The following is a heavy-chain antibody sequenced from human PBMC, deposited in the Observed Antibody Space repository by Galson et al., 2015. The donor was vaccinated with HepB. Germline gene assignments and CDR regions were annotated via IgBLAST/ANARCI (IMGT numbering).Heavy chain of an antibody. V-gene: IGHV4-30-4*01. D-gene: IGHD3-3*01. J-gene: IGHJ5*02. CDR1: GGSISSGDYY. CDR3: ARGDFWSGGLLFDP. CDR2: IYYSGST. Sequence: TLSLTCTVSGGSISSGDYYWSWIRQPPGKGLEWIGYIYYSGSTYYNPSLKSRVTISVDTSKNQFSLKLSSVTAADTAVYYCARGDFWSGGLLFDPWGQGTLVTVSS.